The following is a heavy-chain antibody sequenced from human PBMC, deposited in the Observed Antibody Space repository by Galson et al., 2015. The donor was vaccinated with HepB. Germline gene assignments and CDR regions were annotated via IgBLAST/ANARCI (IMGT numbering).Heavy chain of an antibody. CDR1: GFTFSSYS. D-gene: IGHD2-21*02. J-gene: IGHJ3*02. CDR3: ARECFGGDCEFAGGHDAFDI. CDR2: ISSSSSYI. Sequence: SLRLSCAASGFTFSSYSMNWVRQAPGKGLEWVSSISSSSSYIYYADSVKGRFTISRDNAKNSLYLQMNSLRAEDTAVYYCARECFGGDCEFAGGHDAFDIWGQGTMVTVSS. V-gene: IGHV3-21*01.